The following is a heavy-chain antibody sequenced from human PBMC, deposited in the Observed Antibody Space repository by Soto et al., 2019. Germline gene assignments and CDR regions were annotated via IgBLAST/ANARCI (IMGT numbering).Heavy chain of an antibody. CDR3: ARGVLEWLLRDSYYYYMDV. J-gene: IGHJ6*03. CDR1: GDSISSSY. Sequence: QVQLQESGPGLVKPSETLSLTCTVPGDSISSSYWNWIRQAPGKGLEWIGYIDDTGSTNYNPSLKSRVTLSVDPSNNQYSLKLSSVTAADTAVYYCARGVLEWLLRDSYYYYMDVWGKGTTVTVSS. D-gene: IGHD3-3*01. CDR2: IDDTGST. V-gene: IGHV4-59*01.